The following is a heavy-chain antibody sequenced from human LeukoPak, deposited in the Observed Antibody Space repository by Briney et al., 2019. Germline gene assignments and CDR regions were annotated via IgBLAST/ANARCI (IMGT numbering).Heavy chain of an antibody. CDR3: ARRPYYDSSGYYCEGHYFDY. CDR1: GYSFTSYW. V-gene: IGHV5-51*01. D-gene: IGHD3-22*01. CDR2: IYPGDSDT. J-gene: IGHJ4*02. Sequence: GESLKISCKGSGYSFTSYWIGWVRQMPGKGLEWMGIIYPGDSDTRYSPSFQGQVTISADKSISTAYLQWSSLKASDTAMYYCARRPYYDSSGYYCEGHYFDYWGQGTLVTVSS.